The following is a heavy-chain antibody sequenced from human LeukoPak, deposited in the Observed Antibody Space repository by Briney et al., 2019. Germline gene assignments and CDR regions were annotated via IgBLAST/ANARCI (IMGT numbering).Heavy chain of an antibody. CDR1: GGSISTYY. CDR2: IYTSGST. V-gene: IGHV4-4*07. Sequence: SETLSLTCTVSGGSISTYYWSWIRQPAGKGLEWIGRIYTSGSTNYNPSLKSRLAMSVDTSKNQFSLKLSSVTAADTAVYYCARDLSNRGRDYYYYMDVWGKGTTVTVSS. CDR3: ARDLSNRGRDYYYYMDV. J-gene: IGHJ6*03. D-gene: IGHD7-27*01.